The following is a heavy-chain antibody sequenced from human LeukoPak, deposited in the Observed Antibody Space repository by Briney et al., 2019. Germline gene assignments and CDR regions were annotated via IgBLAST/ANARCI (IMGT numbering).Heavy chain of an antibody. CDR2: VIPHSGTA. J-gene: IGHJ6*03. CDR1: GGAFTRAA. D-gene: IGHD3-10*01. Sequence: SVKVSCKASGGAFTRAAVSWVRQAPGQGLEWMGGVIPHSGTADYAQKFQGRVTLTADESTSTVYMALNSLTSEDTAVYDCATPRMNYYGSGGHYSYYSLDVWGSGTAVTVSS. V-gene: IGHV1-69*13. CDR3: ATPRMNYYGSGGHYSYYSLDV.